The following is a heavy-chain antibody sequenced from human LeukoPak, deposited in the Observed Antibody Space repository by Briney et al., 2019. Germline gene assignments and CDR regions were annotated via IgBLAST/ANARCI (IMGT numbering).Heavy chain of an antibody. CDR1: GVSISSYY. CDR2: IYYSGST. J-gene: IGHJ6*02. V-gene: IGHV4-59*01. Sequence: SETLCLTCTVSGVSISSYYWSWIRQPPGKGLEWIGYIYYSGSTNYNPSLKSRVTISVDTSQTQFSLKLSSVTAADTALYYCARGGFVPAANDQYYYSGMDVWGQGTTVTVSS. CDR3: ARGGFVPAANDQYYYSGMDV. D-gene: IGHD2-2*01.